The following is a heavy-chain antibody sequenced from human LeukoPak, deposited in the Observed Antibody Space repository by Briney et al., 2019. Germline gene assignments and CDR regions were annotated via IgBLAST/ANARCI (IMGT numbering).Heavy chain of an antibody. CDR1: GDSINSCY. CDR2: IYISGST. Sequence: SETLSLTCTVSGDSINSCYWSWIRQPVGKGLEWIGHIYISGSTNYNPSLKSRVTMSVATSKNQFSLKLSSVTAADTAVYYCARDDRGNYMDVWGKGTTVTVSS. D-gene: IGHD2-15*01. J-gene: IGHJ6*03. V-gene: IGHV4-4*07. CDR3: ARDDRGNYMDV.